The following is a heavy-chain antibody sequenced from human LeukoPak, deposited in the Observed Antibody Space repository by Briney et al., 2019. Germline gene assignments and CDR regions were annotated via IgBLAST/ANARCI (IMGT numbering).Heavy chain of an antibody. D-gene: IGHD6-13*01. CDR3: ARETAAAPFDY. CDR1: GGSISSYY. V-gene: IGHV4-59*01. Sequence: SETLSLTCTGSGGSISSYYWSWIRQPPGKGLEWIGYIYYSGSTNYNPSLKSRVTISVDTSKNQFSLKLSPVTAADTAVYYCARETAAAPFDYWGRGTLVTVSS. J-gene: IGHJ4*02. CDR2: IYYSGST.